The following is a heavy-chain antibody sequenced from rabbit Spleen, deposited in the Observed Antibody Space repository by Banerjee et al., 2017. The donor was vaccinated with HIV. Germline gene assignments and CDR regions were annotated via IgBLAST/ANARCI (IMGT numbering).Heavy chain of an antibody. D-gene: IGHD8-1*01. CDR2: IGAGSSGST. CDR3: AGDSGTSFSSYGMDL. V-gene: IGHV1S40*01. J-gene: IGHJ6*01. Sequence: QSLEESGGDLVKPGASLTLTCTASGFSFNTRNYMCWGRQPPGKGPEWIACIGAGSSGSTYYASWAKGRFTISKTSSTTVTLQMTSLTAADTATYFCAGDSGTSFSSYGMDLWGPGTLVTVS. CDR1: GFSFNTRNY.